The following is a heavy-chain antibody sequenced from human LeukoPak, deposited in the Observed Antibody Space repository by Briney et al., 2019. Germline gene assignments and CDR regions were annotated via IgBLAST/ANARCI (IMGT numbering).Heavy chain of an antibody. D-gene: IGHD6-19*01. J-gene: IGHJ4*02. CDR2: TYYKSKWYN. V-gene: IGHV6-1*01. CDR1: GDSVSSDTSA. CDR3: ARDHIAVARYFDY. Sequence: SQTLSLTCAISGDSVSSDTSAWNWIRQSPSRGLEWLGKTYYKSKWYNDYAVSVKSRITINPDTSKNQFSLQLNSVTPEDTAVYYCARDHIAVARYFDYWGQGTLVTVSS.